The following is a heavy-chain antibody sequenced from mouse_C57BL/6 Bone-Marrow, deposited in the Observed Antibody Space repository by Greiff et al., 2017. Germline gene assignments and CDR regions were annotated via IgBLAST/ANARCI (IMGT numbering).Heavy chain of an antibody. J-gene: IGHJ3*01. CDR3: ARPFYYGYDGSWFAY. CDR2: IDPSDSYT. CDR1: GYTFTSYW. D-gene: IGHD2-2*01. V-gene: IGHV1-59*01. Sequence: QVQLQQPGAELVRPGTSVKLSCKASGYTFTSYWMHWVKQRPGQGLEWIGVIDPSDSYTNYNQKFKGKATLTVDTSSRTAYMQLSSLTSEDSAVYYCARPFYYGYDGSWFAYWGQGTLVTVSA.